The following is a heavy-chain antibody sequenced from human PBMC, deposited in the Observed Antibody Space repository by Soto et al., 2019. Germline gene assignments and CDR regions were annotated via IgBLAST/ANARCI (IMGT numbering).Heavy chain of an antibody. V-gene: IGHV4-59*01. Sequence: SETLSVTCTLDGGSTTIDYWSWIRQPPGKGLEWLGYIFHSLGAKYNPSLGSRGTISLDTSKKQLSLSLRSVTAADTAIYFCVRDLNGSGDYWGQGTMVTVSS. CDR2: IFHSLGA. CDR3: VRDLNGSGDY. CDR1: GGSTTIDY. D-gene: IGHD3-10*01. J-gene: IGHJ4*02.